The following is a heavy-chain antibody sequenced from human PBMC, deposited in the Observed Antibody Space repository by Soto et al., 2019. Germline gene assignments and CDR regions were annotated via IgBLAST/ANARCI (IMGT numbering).Heavy chain of an antibody. CDR2: IIPIFGTA. Sequence: GASVKVSCKASGGTFSSYSISWVLQAPGQGLEWMGGIIPIFGTANYAQKFQGRVTITADESTSTAYMELSSLRSEDTAVYYCARVIAAPASPPYFDYWGQGTLVTVSS. CDR1: GGTFSSYS. V-gene: IGHV1-69*13. CDR3: ARVIAAPASPPYFDY. D-gene: IGHD6-6*01. J-gene: IGHJ4*02.